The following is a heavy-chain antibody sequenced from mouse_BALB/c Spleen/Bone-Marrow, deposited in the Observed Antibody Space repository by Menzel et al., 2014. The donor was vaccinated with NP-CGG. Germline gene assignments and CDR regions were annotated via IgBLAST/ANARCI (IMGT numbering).Heavy chain of an antibody. D-gene: IGHD2-10*02. CDR2: ISTGGTYT. J-gene: IGHJ2*01. CDR1: GFTFSSSI. V-gene: IGHV5-6-4*01. Sequence: EVQVVESGGGLVKPGGSLKLSCSASGFTFSSSIMSWVRQTPEKRLEWVATISTGGTYTYYPDSVKGRFTISRDNAKNTLYLQMSSLKSEDTAMYYCSRGYGNCFDYWGQGTTLTVS. CDR3: SRGYGNCFDY.